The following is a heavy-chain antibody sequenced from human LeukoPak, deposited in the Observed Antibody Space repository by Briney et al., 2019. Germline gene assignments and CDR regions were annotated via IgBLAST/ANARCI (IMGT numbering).Heavy chain of an antibody. Sequence: GGSLRLSCAASGFTFSSYGMHWVRQAPGKGLEWVAIIWSDGANKYYGDSVKGRFTISRDNSKNTLYLQMNSLRAEDTAVHYCARDANYYFDYWGQGTLVTVSS. D-gene: IGHD1-7*01. CDR3: ARDANYYFDY. V-gene: IGHV3-33*01. CDR1: GFTFSSYG. J-gene: IGHJ4*02. CDR2: IWSDGANK.